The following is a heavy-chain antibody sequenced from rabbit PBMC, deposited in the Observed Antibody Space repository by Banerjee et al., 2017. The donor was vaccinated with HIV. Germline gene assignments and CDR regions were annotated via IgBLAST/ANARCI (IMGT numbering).Heavy chain of an antibody. V-gene: IGHV1S40*01. Sequence: QSLEESGGDLVKPGASLTLTCTASGFSFSSSYWIWWVRQAPGKGLEWIACIYAGSSGSTIYASWAKGRFTISKTSSTTVTLQVTGLTAADTATYFCARDADSSYYTYFGLWGQGTLVTIS. J-gene: IGHJ3*01. CDR3: ARDADSSYYTYFGL. CDR1: GFSFSSSYW. D-gene: IGHD8-1*01. CDR2: IYAGSSGST.